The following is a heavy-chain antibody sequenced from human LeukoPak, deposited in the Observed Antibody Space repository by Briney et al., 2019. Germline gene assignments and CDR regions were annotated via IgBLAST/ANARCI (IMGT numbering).Heavy chain of an antibody. CDR2: IKQDGSEK. V-gene: IGHV3-7*03. D-gene: IGHD3-22*01. CDR1: GFTFSSYA. CDR3: ARVRTYYYDSSGYHHPYYFDY. Sequence: GGSLRLSCAASGFTFSSYAMPWVRQAPGKGLQWVANIKQDGSEKYYVDSVKGRFTISRDNAKNSLYLQMNSLRAEDTALYYCARVRTYYYDSSGYHHPYYFDYWGQGTLVTVSS. J-gene: IGHJ4*02.